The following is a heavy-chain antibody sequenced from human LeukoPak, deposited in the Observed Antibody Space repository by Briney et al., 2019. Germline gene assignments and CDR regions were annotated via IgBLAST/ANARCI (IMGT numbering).Heavy chain of an antibody. D-gene: IGHD3-3*01. Sequence: SQTLSLTCTVSGGSISDYYWSWIRQPAGKRLEWIGRIYPNESPNYSPSLMSRITMSVDTSKNQVSLQLTSVTAADTAVYYCARHLGRFLADFHFDYWGQGTLVTVSS. J-gene: IGHJ4*02. V-gene: IGHV4-4*07. CDR2: IYPNESP. CDR1: GGSISDYY. CDR3: ARHLGRFLADFHFDY.